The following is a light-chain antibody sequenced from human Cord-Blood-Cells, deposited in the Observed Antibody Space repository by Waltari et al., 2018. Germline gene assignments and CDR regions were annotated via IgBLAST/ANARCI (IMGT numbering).Light chain of an antibody. J-gene: IGKJ4*01. CDR1: QSVSSY. V-gene: IGKV3-11*01. CDR3: QQRSNWALT. Sequence: EIVLTQSPATLSLSPGERATLSCRASQSVSSYLAWYQQKPGQAPRLLIYDASNRATGIPARFSGSGSETGFTLASSSLGAEDFAVYYRQQRSNWALTFGGGTKVEIK. CDR2: DAS.